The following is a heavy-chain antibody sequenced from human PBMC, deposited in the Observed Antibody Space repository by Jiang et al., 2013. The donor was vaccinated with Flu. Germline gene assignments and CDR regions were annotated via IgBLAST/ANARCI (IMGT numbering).Heavy chain of an antibody. D-gene: IGHD3-9*01. CDR3: ASGHLTGYYTASGYFDY. Sequence: GPGLVKPSETLSLTCTVSGGSISSYYWSWIRQPPGKGLEWIGYIYYSGSTNYNPSLKSRVTISVDTSKNQFSLKLSSVTAADTAVYYCASGHLTGYYTASGYFDYWGQGTLVTVSS. J-gene: IGHJ4*02. CDR2: IYYSGST. CDR1: GGSISSYY. V-gene: IGHV4-59*01.